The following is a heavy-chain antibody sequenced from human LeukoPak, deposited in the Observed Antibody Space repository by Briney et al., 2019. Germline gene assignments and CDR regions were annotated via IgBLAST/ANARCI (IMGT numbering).Heavy chain of an antibody. V-gene: IGHV3-48*01. Sequence: GGSLRLSCAVSGFTFSSYNMNWVRRAPGKGLEWVLYIGSSVSTRYYADSVKGRFTISRDNDKHSLYLQMNSLIADDRAVYYCAREGSDFWSGYSKGYFDDWGQGTLVTVSS. J-gene: IGHJ4*02. D-gene: IGHD3-3*01. CDR3: AREGSDFWSGYSKGYFDD. CDR2: IGSSVSTR. CDR1: GFTFSSYN.